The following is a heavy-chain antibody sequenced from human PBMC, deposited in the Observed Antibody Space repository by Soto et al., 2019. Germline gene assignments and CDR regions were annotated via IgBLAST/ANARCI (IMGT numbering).Heavy chain of an antibody. CDR3: AKTAAADIYYYGMDV. CDR2: ISWNSGSI. CDR1: GFTFDDYA. V-gene: IGHV3-9*01. Sequence: SLRLSCAASGFTFDDYAMHWVRQAPGKGLEWVSGISWNSGSIGYADSVKGRFTISRDNAKNSLYLQMSSLRAEDTALYYCAKTAAADIYYYGMDVWGQGTTVTVSS. J-gene: IGHJ6*02. D-gene: IGHD6-13*01.